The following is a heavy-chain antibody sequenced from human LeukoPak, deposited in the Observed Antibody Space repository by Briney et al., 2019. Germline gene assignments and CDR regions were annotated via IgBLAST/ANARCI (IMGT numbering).Heavy chain of an antibody. J-gene: IGHJ4*02. Sequence: SETLSLTCAVYGGSFSGYNWSWIRQPPGKGLEWIGEINHSGSTNYNPSLKSRVTISVDTSKNQFSLKLSSVTAADTAVYYCARDPYQNLWGQGTLVTVSS. CDR3: ARDPYQNL. V-gene: IGHV4-34*01. D-gene: IGHD2-2*01. CDR1: GGSFSGYN. CDR2: INHSGST.